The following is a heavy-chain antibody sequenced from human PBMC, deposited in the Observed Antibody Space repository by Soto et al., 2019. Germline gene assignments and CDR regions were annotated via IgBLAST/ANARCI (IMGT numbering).Heavy chain of an antibody. V-gene: IGHV3-23*01. CDR1: GFTFDNYA. CDR2: ITGSGENT. CDR3: AKVSLGATTISDFYYYGMDV. Sequence: PGGSLRLSXAASGFTFDNYAMNWVRQAPGKGLEWVSGITGSGENTYYADSVKGRFTISRDNSKNTLYVQLNSLRVEDTAIYYCAKVSLGATTISDFYYYGMDVWGQGTMVTVSS. J-gene: IGHJ6*02. D-gene: IGHD1-26*01.